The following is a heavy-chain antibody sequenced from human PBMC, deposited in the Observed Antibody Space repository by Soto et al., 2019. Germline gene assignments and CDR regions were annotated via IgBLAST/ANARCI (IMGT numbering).Heavy chain of an antibody. V-gene: IGHV1-18*01. D-gene: IGHD1-26*01. CDR1: GYTFTSYG. CDR2: INPNSGNT. J-gene: IGHJ6*02. Sequence: ASVKVSCKASGYTFTSYGISWVRQAPGQGLEWMGWINPNSGNTNYAQKFQGRVTMTTDTSISTAYMELSRLRSDDTAVYYCARDKLLGYYYGMDVWGQGTTVTVSS. CDR3: ARDKLLGYYYGMDV.